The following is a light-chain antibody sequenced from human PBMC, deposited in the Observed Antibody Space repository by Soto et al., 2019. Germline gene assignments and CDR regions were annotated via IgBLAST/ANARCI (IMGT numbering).Light chain of an antibody. Sequence: EIVLTQSPGTLSLSPGERATLSCRASQSVSSNLAWYQQKPGQAPRLLISGASSRATGIPDRFSGSGSATDFTLTISRLEPEDFALYYCQQYGSSPITFGQGTRLEIK. CDR2: GAS. CDR3: QQYGSSPIT. CDR1: QSVSSN. J-gene: IGKJ5*01. V-gene: IGKV3-20*01.